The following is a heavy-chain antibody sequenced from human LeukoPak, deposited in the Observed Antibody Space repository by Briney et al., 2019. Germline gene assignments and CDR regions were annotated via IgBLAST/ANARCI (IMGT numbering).Heavy chain of an antibody. J-gene: IGHJ4*02. CDR1: GFTFKSYS. CDR2: ITSTSGDM. V-gene: IGHV3-21*05. CDR3: ARAAGYYFDY. Sequence: PGGSLRLSCAASGFTFKSYSMNWVRQAPGKGPEWVAFITSTSGDMFYADSVKGRFTISRDNAKNSLYLQMDGLRAEDTAVYYCARAAGYYFDYWGQGSLVTVSS.